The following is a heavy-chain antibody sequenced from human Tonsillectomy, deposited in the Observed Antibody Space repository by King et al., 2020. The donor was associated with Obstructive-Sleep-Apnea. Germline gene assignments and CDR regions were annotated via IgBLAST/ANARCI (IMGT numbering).Heavy chain of an antibody. CDR3: AEVRTTLYGDPYYFDS. Sequence: QVQLQQWGAGLLKPSETLSLTCAVYGGSFSIYYWSWIRQPPGKGLEWIGEINHSGSTNYNPSLKSRVTISVDTSKNHFSLKLSSVTAADTAVYYCAEVRTTLYGDPYYFDSWGQGTLVTVSS. D-gene: IGHD4-17*01. V-gene: IGHV4-34*01. CDR2: INHSGST. J-gene: IGHJ4*02. CDR1: GGSFSIYY.